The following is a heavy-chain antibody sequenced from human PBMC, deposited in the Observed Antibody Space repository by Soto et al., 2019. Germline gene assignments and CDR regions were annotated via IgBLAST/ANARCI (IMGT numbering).Heavy chain of an antibody. CDR2: IDHDGRST. J-gene: IGHJ1*01. V-gene: IGHV3-74*01. Sequence: EVQLVESGGGLVQPGGSLRLSCAASGFSFSTYWMHWVRQGPGKGLVWVSRIDHDGRSTSYADSVKGRFTISRDKAKNTRSLQMNSLTVEDTGVCYWVRKAGASYMPAEDFQLWGQGTLVTVSS. D-gene: IGHD2-2*01. CDR1: GFSFSTYW. CDR3: VRKAGASYMPAEDFQL.